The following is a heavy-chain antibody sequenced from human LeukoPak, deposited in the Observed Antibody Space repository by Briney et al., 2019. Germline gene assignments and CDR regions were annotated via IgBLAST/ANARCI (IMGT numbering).Heavy chain of an antibody. CDR2: IFYSGSA. D-gene: IGHD5-18*01. CDR3: VRFGAYNYDSLGFDF. CDR1: LGSISSNIYY. Sequence: PSETLSLTCIVSLGSISSNIYYTGWIRQPPGEGLEWIGSIFYSGSAYYNPSLKSRVTISVDTSKNQFSLKLSSVTAADTAVYYCVRFGAYNYDSLGFDFWGQGTLVTVSS. J-gene: IGHJ4*02. V-gene: IGHV4-39*01.